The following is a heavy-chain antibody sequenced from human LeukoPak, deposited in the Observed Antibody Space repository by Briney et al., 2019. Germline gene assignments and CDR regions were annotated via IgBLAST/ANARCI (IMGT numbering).Heavy chain of an antibody. Sequence: GASVKVSCKASGYTFTSYGISWVRQAPGQALEWMGWITPFNGNTNYAQKFQDRVTITRDRSMSTAYMELSSLRSEDTAMYYCASSDFGKRGMDVWGQGTTVTVSS. CDR3: ASSDFGKRGMDV. CDR2: ITPFNGNT. J-gene: IGHJ6*02. CDR1: GYTFTSYG. D-gene: IGHD3-3*01. V-gene: IGHV1-45*02.